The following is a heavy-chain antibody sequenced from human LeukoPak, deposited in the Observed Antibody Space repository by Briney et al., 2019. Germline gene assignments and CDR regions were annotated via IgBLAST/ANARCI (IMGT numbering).Heavy chain of an antibody. V-gene: IGHV3-7*01. Sequence: GGSLRLSCAASGFTFSSYWMSWVRQAPGKGLEWVANIKQDGSEKYYVDSVKGRFTISRDNAKNSLYLQMNSLRAGDTAVYYCARDGYYDFWSGYYPEAFDIWGQGTMVTVSS. CDR3: ARDGYYDFWSGYYPEAFDI. J-gene: IGHJ3*02. CDR2: IKQDGSEK. CDR1: GFTFSSYW. D-gene: IGHD3-3*01.